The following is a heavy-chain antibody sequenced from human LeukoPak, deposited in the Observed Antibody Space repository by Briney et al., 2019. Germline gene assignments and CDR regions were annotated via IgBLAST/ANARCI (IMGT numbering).Heavy chain of an antibody. CDR2: IYTDSST. J-gene: IGHJ5*02. CDR3: ARLPSS. CDR1: GFTVSTNY. Sequence: GGSLRLSCAASGFTVSTNYMTWVRQAPGKGLEWVSVIYTDSSTYYADSVKGRFTISRDNSENTLFLQMNSLKIEDTAVYYCARLPSSWGQGTLVTVSS. V-gene: IGHV3-66*02. D-gene: IGHD2-2*01.